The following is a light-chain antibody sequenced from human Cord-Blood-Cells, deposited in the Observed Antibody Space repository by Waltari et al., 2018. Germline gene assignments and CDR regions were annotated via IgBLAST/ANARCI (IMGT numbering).Light chain of an antibody. J-gene: IGKJ4*01. CDR2: WAS. CDR1: QSVLYSSNNKNY. V-gene: IGKV4-1*01. CDR3: QQYYSTPLT. Sequence: DIVMTQSPDSLAVSLGERATIKCKASQSVLYSSNNKNYLAWYQQKPGQPPKLLIYWASTRESVVPDRFSGSGSGTDFTLTISSLQAEDVAVYYCQQYYSTPLTFGRGTKVEIK.